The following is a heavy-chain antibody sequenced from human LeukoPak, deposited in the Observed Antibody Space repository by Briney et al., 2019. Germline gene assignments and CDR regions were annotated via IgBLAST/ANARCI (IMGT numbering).Heavy chain of an antibody. CDR3: ARKFGKLRYFDW. CDR1: GFTFSSHE. J-gene: IGHJ4*02. D-gene: IGHD3-9*01. V-gene: IGHV3-48*03. Sequence: PGGSLRLSCAASGFTFSSHEMNWVRQAPGKGLEWVSYISSSGTPIYYADSVRGRFTISRDNAKNSLYLQMNSLRAEDTAVYYCARKFGKLRYFDWWGQGTLVTVSS. CDR2: ISSSGTPI.